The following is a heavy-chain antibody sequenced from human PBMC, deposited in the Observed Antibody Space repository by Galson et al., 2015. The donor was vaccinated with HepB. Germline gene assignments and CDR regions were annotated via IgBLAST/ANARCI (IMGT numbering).Heavy chain of an antibody. D-gene: IGHD2-15*01. CDR3: AKDRLRWELPNAFDI. J-gene: IGHJ3*02. CDR1: GFTFYNYA. Sequence: SLRLSCAASGFTFYNYAMSWVRQAPGKGLECVSAIRGSGSSTFYSDSVRGRFTISRDNSKNTLYLQMNSLRAEDTAVYYCAKDRLRWELPNAFDIWGQGTMVTVSS. V-gene: IGHV3-23*01. CDR2: IRGSGSST.